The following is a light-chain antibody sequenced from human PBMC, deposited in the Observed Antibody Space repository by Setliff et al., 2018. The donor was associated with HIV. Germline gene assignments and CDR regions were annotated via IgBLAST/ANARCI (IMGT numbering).Light chain of an antibody. Sequence: QSVLTQPASVSGSPGQSITISCTGTSSDVGTYNFDSWYQQHPGKAPKLMISDVSNRPSGVSNRFSGSKSGNTASLTISGLQAEDEADYYCSSYTSTTPLYVFGTGTRSPS. J-gene: IGLJ1*01. V-gene: IGLV2-14*03. CDR2: DVS. CDR3: SSYTSTTPLYV. CDR1: SSDVGTYNF.